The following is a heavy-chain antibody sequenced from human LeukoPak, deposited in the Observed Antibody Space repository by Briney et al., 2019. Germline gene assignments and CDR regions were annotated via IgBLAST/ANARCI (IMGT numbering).Heavy chain of an antibody. V-gene: IGHV3-23*01. D-gene: IGHD3-10*01. Sequence: GGSLRLSCAASGFTFSSYAMSWVRQAPGKGLEWVSAISGSGGSTYYADSVKGRFTISRDNSKNTLYLQMNSLRAEDTAVYYCAKDQGITMVRGGGYWGQGTLVTVSS. J-gene: IGHJ4*02. CDR3: AKDQGITMVRGGGY. CDR1: GFTFSSYA. CDR2: ISGSGGST.